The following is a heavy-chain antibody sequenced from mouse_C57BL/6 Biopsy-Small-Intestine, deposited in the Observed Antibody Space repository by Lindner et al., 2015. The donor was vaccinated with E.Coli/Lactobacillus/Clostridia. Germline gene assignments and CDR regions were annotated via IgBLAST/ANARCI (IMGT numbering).Heavy chain of an antibody. J-gene: IGHJ1*03. CDR2: IDPENGDT. Sequence: VQLQESGAELVRPGASVKLSCTASGFNIKDDYMHWVKQRPEQGLEWIGWIDPENGDTEYAPKFQGKATITADTSSNTAYLQLSSLTSEDTAVYYCTTGGTGDWYFDVWGTGTTVTVSS. D-gene: IGHD3-3*01. V-gene: IGHV14-4*01. CDR3: TTGGTGDWYFDV. CDR1: GFNIKDDY.